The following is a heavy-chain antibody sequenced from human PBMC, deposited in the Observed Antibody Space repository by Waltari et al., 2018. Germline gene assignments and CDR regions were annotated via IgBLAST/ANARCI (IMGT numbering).Heavy chain of an antibody. D-gene: IGHD3-22*01. V-gene: IGHV3-48*03. CDR3: ARGLGNYYDSSGYYNNFDY. J-gene: IGHJ4*02. Sequence: EVQLVESGGGLVQPGGSLRLSCAASGFTFSSYEMNWVRQAPGKGLEWVSYISSRGSTIYYADSVKCRFTISRDNAKNSLYLQMNSLSAEDTAVYYCARGLGNYYDSSGYYNNFDYWGQGTLVTVSS. CDR2: ISSRGSTI. CDR1: GFTFSSYE.